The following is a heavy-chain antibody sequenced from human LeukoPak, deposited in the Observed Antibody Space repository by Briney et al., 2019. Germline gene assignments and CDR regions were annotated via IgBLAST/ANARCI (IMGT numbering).Heavy chain of an antibody. D-gene: IGHD3-10*01. CDR3: ARSITMVRGVMYYYYYMDV. CDR2: FYYSGST. J-gene: IGHJ6*03. CDR1: GGSISSYY. Sequence: SETLSLTXTVSGGSISSYYWSWIRQPPGKGLEWIGYFYYSGSTNYNPSLKSRVTISVDTSKNQFSLKLSSVTAADTAVYYCARSITMVRGVMYYYYYMDVWGKGTTVTVSS. V-gene: IGHV4-59*01.